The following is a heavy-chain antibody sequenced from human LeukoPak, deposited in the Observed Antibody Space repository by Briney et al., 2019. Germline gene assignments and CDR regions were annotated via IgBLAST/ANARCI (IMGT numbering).Heavy chain of an antibody. V-gene: IGHV3-66*01. CDR1: GFTVTSTH. J-gene: IGHJ4*01. D-gene: IGHD1-1*01. CDR3: VKKISLTGTKGGFDY. CDR2: ISASCPT. Sequence: GGSLRLSCAACGFTVTSTHMKWVRQAQGKGVEWVLVISASCPTHYADSVTGTFIISRDNSKNPLYLQMTSLRVEDTAVYYCVKKISLTGTKGGFDYWGQGTRVTV.